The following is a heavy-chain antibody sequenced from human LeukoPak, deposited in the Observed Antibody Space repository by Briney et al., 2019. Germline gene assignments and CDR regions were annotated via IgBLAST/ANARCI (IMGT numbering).Heavy chain of an antibody. J-gene: IGHJ4*02. D-gene: IGHD2-21*02. Sequence: KPSETLSLTCTVSGYSISSGYLWGWIRPPPGKGLEWIGSTYHGGTTYSNPSLKSRVIISEDTSKNQFSLKLSSVTAADTAVYYCARGSGDWTYYFDYWGQGTLVTVSS. CDR1: GYSISSGYL. CDR2: TYHGGTT. CDR3: ARGSGDWTYYFDY. V-gene: IGHV4-38-2*02.